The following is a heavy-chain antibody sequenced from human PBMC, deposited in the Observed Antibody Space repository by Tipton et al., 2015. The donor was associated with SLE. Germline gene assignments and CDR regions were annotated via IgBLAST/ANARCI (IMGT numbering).Heavy chain of an antibody. J-gene: IGHJ3*02. CDR1: GFTFSSYE. Sequence: SLRLSCAAPGFTFSSYEMNWVRQAPGKGLEWVSYISSSGSTIYYADSVKGRFTISRDNAKNSLYLQMNSLRAEDTAVYYCARGWVGATHDAFDIWGQGTMVTVSS. CDR3: ARGWVGATHDAFDI. D-gene: IGHD1-26*01. V-gene: IGHV3-48*03. CDR2: ISSSGSTI.